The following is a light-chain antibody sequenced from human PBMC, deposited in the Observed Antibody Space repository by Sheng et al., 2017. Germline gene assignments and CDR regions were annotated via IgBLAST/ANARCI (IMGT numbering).Light chain of an antibody. Sequence: QLVLTQSPSASASLGASVKLTCTLDSGHSTNAIAWHQQQPEKGPRYLMKINSDGSHNKGDGIPDRFSGSSSGAERYLNISSLQSEDEADYYCQTWGSGIHVFGTGTKVTVL. CDR3: QTWGSGIHV. CDR2: INSDGSH. J-gene: IGLJ1*01. V-gene: IGLV4-69*01. CDR1: SGHSTNA.